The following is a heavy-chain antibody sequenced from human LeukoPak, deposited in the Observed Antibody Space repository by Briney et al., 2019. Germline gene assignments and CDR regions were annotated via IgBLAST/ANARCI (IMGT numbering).Heavy chain of an antibody. V-gene: IGHV1-46*01. J-gene: IGHJ5*02. Sequence: ASLKVSCKASGYTFTSYYMHWVRQAPGQGLEWMGIINPSGGSTSYAQKFQGRVTMTRDTSTSTVYMELSSLRSEDTAVYYCARDGYSSSWYDRPGWFDPWGQGTLVTVSS. CDR2: INPSGGST. D-gene: IGHD6-13*01. CDR1: GYTFTSYY. CDR3: ARDGYSSSWYDRPGWFDP.